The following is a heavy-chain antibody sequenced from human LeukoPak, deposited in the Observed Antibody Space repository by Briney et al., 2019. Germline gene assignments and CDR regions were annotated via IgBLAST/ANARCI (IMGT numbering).Heavy chain of an antibody. D-gene: IGHD4-23*01. CDR3: ARGGYGGNPVF. CDR2: ISGYNGNT. CDR1: GYTFTHYG. J-gene: IGHJ4*02. Sequence: ASVKVSCKASGYTFTHYGISGVRQAPGQGLEWMGWISGYNGNTNYAQKLQGRVTMTTDTSTTTAYMELRSLRCDDTAMYYCARGGYGGNPVFWGQGTLVTVSS. V-gene: IGHV1-18*01.